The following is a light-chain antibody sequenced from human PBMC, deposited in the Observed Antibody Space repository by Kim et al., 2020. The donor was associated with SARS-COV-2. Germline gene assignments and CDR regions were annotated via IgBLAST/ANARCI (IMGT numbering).Light chain of an antibody. J-gene: IGLJ2*01. Sequence: PGETARITCGGNSMGSKSVPWYQERPGQAPVLVIYYDSDRPSGIPERFSGSNSGNTATLTISRVEAGDEADYYCQVWDSSSDHRVVFGGGTQLTVL. CDR3: QVWDSSSDHRVV. CDR2: YDS. V-gene: IGLV3-21*04. CDR1: SMGSKS.